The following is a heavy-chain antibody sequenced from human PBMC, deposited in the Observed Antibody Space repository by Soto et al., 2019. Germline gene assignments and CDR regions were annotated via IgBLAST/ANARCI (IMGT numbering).Heavy chain of an antibody. V-gene: IGHV4-31*03. J-gene: IGHJ4*02. Sequence: QVQLQESGPGLVKPSQTLSLTCTVSGGSISSGGYYWSWIRQHPGKGLEWIGYIYYSGSTYYNPSLKSRVTISVDXXKXQXXLKLSSVTAADTAVYYCARGYDFWSGYYVHPTFDYWGQGTLVTVSS. D-gene: IGHD3-3*01. CDR3: ARGYDFWSGYYVHPTFDY. CDR2: IYYSGST. CDR1: GGSISSGGYY.